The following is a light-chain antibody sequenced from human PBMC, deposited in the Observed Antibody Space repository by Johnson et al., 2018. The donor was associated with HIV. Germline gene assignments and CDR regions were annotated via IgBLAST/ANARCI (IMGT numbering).Light chain of an antibody. Sequence: QSVLTQPPSVSAAPGQKVTISCSGSSSDIGKNYVSWYQQLPGTAPKLLVYENNKRPSGIPDRFSGSKSGTSATLDITGLQTGDEADYYCGTRVSSVSAPYVFGTGTTVTVL. V-gene: IGLV1-51*02. CDR1: SSDIGKNY. CDR3: GTRVSSVSAPYV. CDR2: ENN. J-gene: IGLJ1*01.